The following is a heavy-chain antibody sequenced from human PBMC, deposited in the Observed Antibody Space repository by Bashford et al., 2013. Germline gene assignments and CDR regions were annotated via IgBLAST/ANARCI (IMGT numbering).Heavy chain of an antibody. CDR2: INPNRGDT. CDR3: ATTTLWYSLGPYGLDV. V-gene: IGHV1-2*02. Sequence: ASVKVSCKASGYTFSDYYLHWVRQAPGQGLEWMGWINPNRGDTNYAQNFQGRVSMTRDTSISTAYLEINSLASDGTAIYYCATTTLWYSLGPYGLDVWGQGTSVTVSS. D-gene: IGHD1-1*01. CDR1: GYTFSDYY. J-gene: IGHJ6*01.